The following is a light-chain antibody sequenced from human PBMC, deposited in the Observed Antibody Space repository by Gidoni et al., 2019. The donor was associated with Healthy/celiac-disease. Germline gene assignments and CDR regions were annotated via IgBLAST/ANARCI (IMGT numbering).Light chain of an antibody. V-gene: IGKV4-1*01. CDR3: QQYYSTPPA. Sequence: DIVMTHSPHSLAVSLGERATIHCTSSQSVLYSSNNRNYLAWYQQKPGQPPKLLIYWASTRESGVPDRFSGSGSGTDFTLTISSLQAEDVAVYYCQQYYSTPPAFGQGTKLEIK. CDR1: QSVLYSSNNRNY. CDR2: WAS. J-gene: IGKJ2*01.